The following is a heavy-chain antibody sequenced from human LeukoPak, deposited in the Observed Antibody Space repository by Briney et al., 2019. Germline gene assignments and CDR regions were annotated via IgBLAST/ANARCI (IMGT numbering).Heavy chain of an antibody. D-gene: IGHD2-15*01. CDR1: GGSFSGYY. Sequence: SETLSLTCAVYGGSFSGYYWSWIRQPPGKGLEWIGEINHSGSTNYNPSLKGRVTISVDTSKNQFSLKLSSVTAADTAVYYCARHHCSGVSCYSYYFDYWGQGTLVTVSS. V-gene: IGHV4-34*01. CDR2: INHSGST. CDR3: ARHHCSGVSCYSYYFDY. J-gene: IGHJ4*02.